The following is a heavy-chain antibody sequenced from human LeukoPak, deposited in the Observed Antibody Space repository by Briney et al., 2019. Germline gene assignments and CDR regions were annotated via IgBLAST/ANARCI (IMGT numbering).Heavy chain of an antibody. Sequence: GGSLRLSCAASGFTFSDSAMHWVRQAPGKGLEWVGRIRSKANNYATAYAASVKGRFTISRDDSKNTAYLQMNSLKTEDTAVYYCARLSSSSTVDYWGQGTLVTVPS. D-gene: IGHD6-6*01. V-gene: IGHV3-73*01. CDR1: GFTFSDSA. J-gene: IGHJ4*02. CDR3: ARLSSSSTVDY. CDR2: IRSKANNYAT.